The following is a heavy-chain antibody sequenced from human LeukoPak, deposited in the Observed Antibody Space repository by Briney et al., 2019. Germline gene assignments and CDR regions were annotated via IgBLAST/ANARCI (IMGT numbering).Heavy chain of an antibody. CDR1: GFTVSSNY. D-gene: IGHD3-22*01. V-gene: IGHV3-66*01. CDR3: ARGLGYYDSTGYYGGAFDI. CDR2: IYSGGST. J-gene: IGHJ3*02. Sequence: GSLRLSCAASGFTVSSNYMSWVRQAPGKGLEWVSIIYSGGSTHYADSVKGRFTISRDNSKNKLYLQINSLRAEDTAVYYCARGLGYYDSTGYYGGAFDIWGQGTMVTVSS.